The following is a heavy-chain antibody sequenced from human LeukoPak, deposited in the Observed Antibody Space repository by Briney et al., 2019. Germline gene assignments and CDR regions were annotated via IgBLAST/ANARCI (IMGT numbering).Heavy chain of an antibody. Sequence: SETLSLTCTVSGGSISSYYWSWIRHPPRKGLEWIGYIYYSGSTNYNPSLKSRVTISVDTSKNQFSLKLSSVNAADTAVYYCARDRQDIVVVPAAPYYYYYYMDVWGKGTTVTVSS. CDR1: GGSISSYY. J-gene: IGHJ6*03. CDR2: IYYSGST. V-gene: IGHV4-59*01. D-gene: IGHD2-2*01. CDR3: ARDRQDIVVVPAAPYYYYYYMDV.